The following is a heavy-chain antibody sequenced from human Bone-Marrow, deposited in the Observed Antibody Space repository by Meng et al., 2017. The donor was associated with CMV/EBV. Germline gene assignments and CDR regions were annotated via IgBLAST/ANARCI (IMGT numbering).Heavy chain of an antibody. Sequence: GSLRLSCAVYGGSFSGYYWSWIRQPPGKGLEWIGEINHSGSTNYNPSLKSRVTISVDTSKNQFSLKLSSVTAADTAVYYCARLYYDFWSGYGCFDYWGQGTLVTVSS. J-gene: IGHJ4*02. V-gene: IGHV4-34*01. CDR3: ARLYYDFWSGYGCFDY. CDR2: INHSGST. CDR1: GGSFSGYY. D-gene: IGHD3-3*01.